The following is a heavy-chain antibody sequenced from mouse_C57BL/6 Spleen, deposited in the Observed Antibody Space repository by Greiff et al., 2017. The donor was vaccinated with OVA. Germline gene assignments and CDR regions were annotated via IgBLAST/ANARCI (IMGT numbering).Heavy chain of an antibody. J-gene: IGHJ4*01. CDR3: ARIYYGD. V-gene: IGHV2-6*01. D-gene: IGHD2-1*01. Sequence: VQVVESGPGLVAPSQSLSITCTVSGFSFTSYGVDWVRQSPGKGLEWLGVIWGVGSTNYNSALKSRLDIIKDNTKSQVFLKMNSLQTDDTAMYYCARIYYGDWGQGTSVTVSS. CDR2: IWGVGST. CDR1: GFSFTSYG.